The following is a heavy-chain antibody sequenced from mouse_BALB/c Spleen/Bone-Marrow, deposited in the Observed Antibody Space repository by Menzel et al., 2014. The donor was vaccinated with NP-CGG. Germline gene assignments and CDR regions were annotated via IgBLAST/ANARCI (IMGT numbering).Heavy chain of an antibody. D-gene: IGHD2-14*01. V-gene: IGHV1-63*02. CDR2: IYPGGGYT. J-gene: IGHJ1*01. CDR1: GYTFTNYC. Sequence: QVQLQQSGAELVRPGTSVKISCKASGYTFTNYCLRWVKQRPGHGLEWIGDIYPGGGYTNYNEKFKGKATLTADTSSSTAYMQLSSLTSEDSAVYFCAREVRRYFDVWGAGTTVTVSS. CDR3: AREVRRYFDV.